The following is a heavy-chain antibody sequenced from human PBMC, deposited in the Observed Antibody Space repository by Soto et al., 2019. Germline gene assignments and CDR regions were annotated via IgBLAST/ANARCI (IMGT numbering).Heavy chain of an antibody. CDR1: GGSISSGDYY. Sequence: SETLSLTCTVSGGSISSGDYYWSWIRQPPGKGLEWIGYIYYSGSTYYNPSLKSRVTISVDTSKNQFSLKLSSVTAADTAVYYCAGETTVTTFDVGWFAPWGQGTLVTVSS. V-gene: IGHV4-30-4*01. D-gene: IGHD4-17*01. CDR3: AGETTVTTFDVGWFAP. J-gene: IGHJ5*02. CDR2: IYYSGST.